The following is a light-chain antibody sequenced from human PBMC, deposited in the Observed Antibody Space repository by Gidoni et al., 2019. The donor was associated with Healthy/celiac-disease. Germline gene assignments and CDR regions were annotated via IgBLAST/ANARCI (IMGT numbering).Light chain of an antibody. Sequence: QSALTQPASVSGSPGPSITISCTGTSSDVGGYNYVSWYQQHPGKALKLMIYEVSNRPPGVPDRFSGSKSGNTASLTISGRQAEDEADYYCSSYTSSSTLYVFGTGTKVTVL. CDR1: SSDVGGYNY. V-gene: IGLV2-14*01. CDR3: SSYTSSSTLYV. J-gene: IGLJ1*01. CDR2: EVS.